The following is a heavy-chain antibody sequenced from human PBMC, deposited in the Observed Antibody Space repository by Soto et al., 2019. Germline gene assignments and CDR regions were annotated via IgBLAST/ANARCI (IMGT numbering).Heavy chain of an antibody. CDR1: GFTFSSYA. J-gene: IGHJ4*02. CDR2: ISGSGGST. Sequence: EVQLLESGGGLVQPGGSMRLSCAASGFTFSSYAMSWVRQAPGKGLEWVSAISGSGGSTYYADSVKGRFTISRDNSKNTLYLQMNSLRAEDTAVYYCAKDGLGFGELPYSDYWGQGTLVTVSS. D-gene: IGHD3-10*01. V-gene: IGHV3-23*01. CDR3: AKDGLGFGELPYSDY.